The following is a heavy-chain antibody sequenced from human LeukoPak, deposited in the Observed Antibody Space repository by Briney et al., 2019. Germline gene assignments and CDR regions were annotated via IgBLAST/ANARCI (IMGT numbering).Heavy chain of an antibody. CDR1: GFDFSTYT. V-gene: IGHV3-21*01. CDR2: ISSSSSYM. J-gene: IGHJ4*02. CDR3: TRDPGRCTSTSCYPDY. D-gene: IGHD2-2*01. Sequence: GGSLRLSCAASGFDFSTYTMNWVRQAPGKGLEWVSSISSSSSYMYYADSVKGRFTISRDNAKNSMYLQMNSLRAEDTAVYYCTRDPGRCTSTSCYPDYWGQGTLVTVSS.